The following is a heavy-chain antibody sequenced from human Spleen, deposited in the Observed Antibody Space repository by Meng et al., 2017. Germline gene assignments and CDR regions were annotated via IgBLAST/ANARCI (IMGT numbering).Heavy chain of an antibody. CDR1: GYTFTGYY. CDR3: ARDEGLAAAGSGNDY. CDR2: INPSSGGT. Sequence: QGQWAQSGAEVKKPGASVKVSCKASGYTFTGYYMNWVRQAPGKGLEWMGRINPSSGGTIYAQKFQGRVTMTRDTSISTAYMELSRLRSDDTAVYYCARDEGLAAAGSGNDYWGQGTLVTVSS. V-gene: IGHV1-2*06. J-gene: IGHJ4*02. D-gene: IGHD6-13*01.